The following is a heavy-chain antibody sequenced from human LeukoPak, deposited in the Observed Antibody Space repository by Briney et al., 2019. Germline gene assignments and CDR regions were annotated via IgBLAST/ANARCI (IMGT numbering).Heavy chain of an antibody. Sequence: GGSLRLSCAASGFTFSNAWMSWVRQAPGKGLEWVAVIWYDGSNKYYADSVKGRFTISRDNSKNTLYLQMNSLRAEDTAVYYCAKDYNLMARGIYYFDYWGQGTLVTVSS. V-gene: IGHV3-33*06. CDR1: GFTFSNAW. D-gene: IGHD3-10*01. J-gene: IGHJ4*02. CDR2: IWYDGSNK. CDR3: AKDYNLMARGIYYFDY.